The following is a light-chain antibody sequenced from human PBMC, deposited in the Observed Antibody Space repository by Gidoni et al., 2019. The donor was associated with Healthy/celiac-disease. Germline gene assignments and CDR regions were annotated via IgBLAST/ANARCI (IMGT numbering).Light chain of an antibody. CDR3: QSYDSSLSGHVV. CDR2: GNS. CDR1: SSNIGAGYD. V-gene: IGLV1-40*01. Sequence: QSVLTQPPSVSWAPGQRVTISCPGSSSNIGAGYDVHWYQQLPGTAPKLLIYGNSNRPSGVPDRFSGSKSGTSASLAITGLQAEDEADYYCQSYDSSLSGHVVFGGGTKLTVL. J-gene: IGLJ2*01.